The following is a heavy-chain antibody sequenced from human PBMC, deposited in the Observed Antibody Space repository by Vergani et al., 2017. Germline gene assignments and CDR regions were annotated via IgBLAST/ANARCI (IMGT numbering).Heavy chain of an antibody. V-gene: IGHV1-18*01. CDR2: ISAYNGNT. CDR1: GYTFTSYG. CDR3: ARVPTYSGGWYYFDY. Sequence: QVQLVQSGAEVKKPGASVKVSCKASGYTFTSYGISWVRQAPGQGREGMGWISAYNGNTNYTQKPQGRVTMTTDTSTSTAYMALRSLRSDDTAVYYCARVPTYSGGWYYFDYWGQGTLVTVSS. D-gene: IGHD6-19*01. J-gene: IGHJ4*02.